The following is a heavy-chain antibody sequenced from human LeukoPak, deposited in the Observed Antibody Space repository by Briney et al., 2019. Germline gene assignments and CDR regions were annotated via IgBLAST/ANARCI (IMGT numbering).Heavy chain of an antibody. J-gene: IGHJ4*02. D-gene: IGHD1-26*01. V-gene: IGHV3-13*01. CDR1: GFTFSIYD. CDR2: IGTAADT. CDR3: ARGDPRSYGGGQYFFDY. Sequence: GGSLRLSCAASGFTFSIYDMHWVRQVTGKGLEWVSVIGTAADTYYPGSVKGRFTISRENAKNSLYLQMNSLRVGDTAVYVCARGDPRSYGGGQYFFDYWGQGTLVTVSS.